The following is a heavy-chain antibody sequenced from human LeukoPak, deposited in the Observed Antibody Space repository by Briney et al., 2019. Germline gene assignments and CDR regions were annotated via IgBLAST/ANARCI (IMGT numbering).Heavy chain of an antibody. Sequence: GGSLRLSCAASGFTFSDYYMSWIRQAPGKGLEWVSYISSSGSTIYYADSVKGRFTISRDNTKNSLYLQMNSLRAEDTAVYYCSIAGSDTVEGYWGQGTLVTVSS. V-gene: IGHV3-11*01. D-gene: IGHD4-23*01. J-gene: IGHJ4*02. CDR2: ISSSGSTI. CDR1: GFTFSDYY. CDR3: SIAGSDTVEGY.